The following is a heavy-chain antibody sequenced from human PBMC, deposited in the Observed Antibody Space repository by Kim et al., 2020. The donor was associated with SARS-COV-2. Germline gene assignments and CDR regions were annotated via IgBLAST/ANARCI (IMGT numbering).Heavy chain of an antibody. J-gene: IGHJ6*02. D-gene: IGHD4-17*01. CDR2: IYSDGSDT. V-gene: IGHV3-74*01. Sequence: GGSLRLSCAASGFSFSSSWMHWVRQAPGKGLVWVSRIYSDGSDTTYADSVKGRFTISRDNAKNTLYLQMNSLRAEDTAVYFCARDSSYAVAVWSQGTTVTVSS. CDR1: GFSFSSSW. CDR3: ARDSSYAVAV.